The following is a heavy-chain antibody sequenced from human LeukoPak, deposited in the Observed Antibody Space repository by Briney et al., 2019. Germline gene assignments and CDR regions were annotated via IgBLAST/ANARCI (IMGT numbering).Heavy chain of an antibody. Sequence: PGGSLRLSCAASGFTVSSNYMSWVRQAPGKGLEWVSVIYSGGSTYYADSVKGRFTISRDNSKNTLYLQMNSPRAEDTAVYYCASGYSYGCFDYWGQGTLVTVSS. CDR2: IYSGGST. CDR1: GFTVSSNY. V-gene: IGHV3-53*01. J-gene: IGHJ4*02. D-gene: IGHD5-18*01. CDR3: ASGYSYGCFDY.